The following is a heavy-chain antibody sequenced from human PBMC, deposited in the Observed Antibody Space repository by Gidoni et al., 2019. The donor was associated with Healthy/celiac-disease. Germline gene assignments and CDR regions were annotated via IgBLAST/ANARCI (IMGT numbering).Heavy chain of an antibody. CDR3: ARVRVYYDSSGSFDY. Sequence: QVQLQESGPGLVKPSGTLAVTCAVAGGSFSSSNWWSWVRQPPGKGLEWIGEVYHSGSTNYNPSLMSRVTISVDKSKNQFSLKLSSVTAADTAVYYCARVRVYYDSSGSFDYWGQGTLVTVSS. J-gene: IGHJ4*02. D-gene: IGHD3-22*01. CDR1: GGSFSSSNW. V-gene: IGHV4-4*02. CDR2: VYHSGST.